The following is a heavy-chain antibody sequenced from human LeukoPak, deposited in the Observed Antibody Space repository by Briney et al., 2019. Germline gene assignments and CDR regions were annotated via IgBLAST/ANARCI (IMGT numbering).Heavy chain of an antibody. V-gene: IGHV1-2*02. CDR3: AREHSSSSGKVFDY. J-gene: IGHJ4*02. Sequence: AASVKVSCKASGYTFPGYYMHWVRQAPGQGLERMGWINPNSGGTNYAQKFQGRVTMTRDTSISTAYMELSRLRSDGTAVYYCAREHSSSSGKVFDYWGQGTLVTVSS. CDR1: GYTFPGYY. CDR2: INPNSGGT. D-gene: IGHD6-6*01.